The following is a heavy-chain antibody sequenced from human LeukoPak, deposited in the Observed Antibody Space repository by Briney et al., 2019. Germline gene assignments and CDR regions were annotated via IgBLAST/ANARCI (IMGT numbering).Heavy chain of an antibody. CDR2: ISSSSSYI. Sequence: PGRSLRLSCTASGFTFGDYAMSWFRQAPGKGLEWVSSISSSSSYIYYADSVKGRFTISRDNAKNSLYLQMNSLRAEDTAVYYCARDYYDSSGYLDYWGQGTLVTVSS. D-gene: IGHD3-22*01. CDR1: GFTFGDYA. CDR3: ARDYYDSSGYLDY. V-gene: IGHV3-21*01. J-gene: IGHJ4*02.